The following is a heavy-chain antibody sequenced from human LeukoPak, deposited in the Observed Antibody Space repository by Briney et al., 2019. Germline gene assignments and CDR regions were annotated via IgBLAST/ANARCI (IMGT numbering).Heavy chain of an antibody. Sequence: GGSLRLSCAASGFTFDNYAMTWVRQAPGRGLEWISTISGSGYTTYYADSVKGRFTISRDNSKNTLYLQMNSLRAEDTAVYYCARDLDHFSHYYDSSGYSGYWGQGTLVTVSS. V-gene: IGHV3-23*01. J-gene: IGHJ4*02. D-gene: IGHD3-22*01. CDR2: ISGSGYTT. CDR3: ARDLDHFSHYYDSSGYSGY. CDR1: GFTFDNYA.